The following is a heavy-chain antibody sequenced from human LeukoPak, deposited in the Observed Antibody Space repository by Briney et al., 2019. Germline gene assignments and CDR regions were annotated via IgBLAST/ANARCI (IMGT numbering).Heavy chain of an antibody. Sequence: SVKVSCKASGGTFSSYAISWVRQAPGQGLGWMGGIIPIFGTANYAQKFQGRVTITADESTSTAYMELSSLRSEDTAVYYCARDSFWSGYYKGYYGMDVWGQGTTVTVSS. CDR3: ARDSFWSGYYKGYYGMDV. J-gene: IGHJ6*02. CDR1: GGTFSSYA. CDR2: IIPIFGTA. V-gene: IGHV1-69*01. D-gene: IGHD3-3*01.